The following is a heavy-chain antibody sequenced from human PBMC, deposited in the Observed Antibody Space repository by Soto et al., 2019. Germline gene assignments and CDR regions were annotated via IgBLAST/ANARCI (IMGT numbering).Heavy chain of an antibody. CDR2: IKQDGSEK. CDR1: GFRFRDYW. CDR3: ARVTTMGGY. V-gene: IGHV3-7*01. Sequence: EVQLVESGGGLVQPGGSLRLSCAASGFRFRDYWMYWVRQPPGKGLEWVANIKQDGSEKYYVDSVKGRFTISRDNARNSLFLQMDSLRAEDTDVYFCARVTTMGGYWGQGTLV. D-gene: IGHD4-17*01. J-gene: IGHJ4*02.